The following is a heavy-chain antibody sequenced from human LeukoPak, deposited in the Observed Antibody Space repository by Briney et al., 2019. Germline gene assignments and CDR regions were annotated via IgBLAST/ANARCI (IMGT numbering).Heavy chain of an antibody. Sequence: GGSLRLSCAASGFTFSSYGMHWVRQAPGKGLEWVAFIRYDGSNKYYADSVKGRFTISRDNSKNTLYLQMNSLRVEDMAVYYCARAPREWLLGYHFEYWGQGTLVTVS. CDR1: GFTFSSYG. J-gene: IGHJ4*02. V-gene: IGHV3-30*02. CDR2: IRYDGSNK. CDR3: ARAPREWLLGYHFEY. D-gene: IGHD3-3*01.